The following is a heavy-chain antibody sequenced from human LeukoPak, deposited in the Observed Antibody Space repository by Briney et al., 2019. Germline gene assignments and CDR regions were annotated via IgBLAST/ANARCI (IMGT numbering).Heavy chain of an antibody. J-gene: IGHJ4*02. CDR3: AKDWYYYDSSGYLDY. CDR2: ISRSGSTT. D-gene: IGHD3-22*01. Sequence: GGSLRLSCAASGFTFSDYAMNWVRQTPGKGLEWVSYISRSGSTTSYADSVKGRFTISRDNANNSLYLQMNSLRAEDTALYYCAKDWYYYDSSGYLDYWGQGTLVTVSS. CDR1: GFTFSDYA. V-gene: IGHV3-48*01.